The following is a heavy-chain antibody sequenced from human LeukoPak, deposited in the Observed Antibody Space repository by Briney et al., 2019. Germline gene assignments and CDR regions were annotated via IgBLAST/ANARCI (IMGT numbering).Heavy chain of an antibody. V-gene: IGHV3-30-3*01. D-gene: IGHD3-3*01. CDR3: ARGVYYDFWSGYLSASDY. CDR2: ISYDGSNK. J-gene: IGHJ4*02. CDR1: GFTFGSYA. Sequence: GGSLRLSCAASGFTFGSYAMHWVRQAPGKGLEWVAVISYDGSNKYYADSVKGRFTISRDNSKNTLYLQMNSLRAEDTAVYYCARGVYYDFWSGYLSASDYWGQGTLVTVSS.